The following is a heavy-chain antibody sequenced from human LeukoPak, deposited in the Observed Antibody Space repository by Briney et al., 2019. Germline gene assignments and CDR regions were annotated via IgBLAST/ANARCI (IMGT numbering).Heavy chain of an antibody. CDR3: ARDWGVIPGAIDCSGESCYSRFDY. J-gene: IGHJ4*02. Sequence: GGSLRLSCTASGFTFSTYSMNWVRQPPGKGLEWVSYISSSSSTIYYADSVKGRFTISRDNAKKLLYLQMNSLRDEDTAVYYCARDWGVIPGAIDCSGESCYSRFDYWGQGTLVTVSS. V-gene: IGHV3-48*02. CDR1: GFTFSTYS. CDR2: ISSSSSTI. D-gene: IGHD2-15*01.